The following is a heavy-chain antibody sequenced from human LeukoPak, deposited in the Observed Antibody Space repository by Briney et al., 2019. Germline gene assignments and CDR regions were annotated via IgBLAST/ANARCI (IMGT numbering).Heavy chain of an antibody. D-gene: IGHD2-21*02. V-gene: IGHV4-38-2*02. J-gene: IGHJ4*02. CDR2: IYHSGST. Sequence: SETLSLTCTVSGYSISSGYYWGWIRQPPGKGLEWIGSIYHSGSTYYNPSLKSRVTISVDTSKNQFSLKLSSVTAADTAVYYCARGSAVTVDYWGPGTLVTVSS. CDR1: GYSISSGYY. CDR3: ARGSAVTVDY.